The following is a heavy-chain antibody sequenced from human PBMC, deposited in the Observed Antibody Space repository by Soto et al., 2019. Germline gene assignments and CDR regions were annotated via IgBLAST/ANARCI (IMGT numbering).Heavy chain of an antibody. Sequence: EVQLVESGGGLIQPGGSLRLSCAVSGFTVSNNYMSWVRQAPGKGLEGVSVIYSGGYTAYGDSVKGRFTISRDNSKNTLSLQMKSPGPEVAAVFFGGTPPGGGGYWGQGTLVTVSS. CDR1: GFTVSNNY. CDR3: GTPPGGGGY. D-gene: IGHD3-10*01. CDR2: IYSGGYT. V-gene: IGHV3-53*01. J-gene: IGHJ4*02.